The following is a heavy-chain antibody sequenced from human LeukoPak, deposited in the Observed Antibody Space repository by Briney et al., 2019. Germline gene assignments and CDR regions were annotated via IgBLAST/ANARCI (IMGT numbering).Heavy chain of an antibody. Sequence: PGRSLRLSCAASGFTFDDYAMHWVRQAPGKGLEWVSGISWNSGSIGYADSVKGRFTISRDHAKNSLYLQMNSLRAEDTALYYCAKDYCSGGSCYSAFFDYWGQGTLVTVSS. D-gene: IGHD2-15*01. CDR2: ISWNSGSI. V-gene: IGHV3-9*01. CDR1: GFTFDDYA. J-gene: IGHJ4*02. CDR3: AKDYCSGGSCYSAFFDY.